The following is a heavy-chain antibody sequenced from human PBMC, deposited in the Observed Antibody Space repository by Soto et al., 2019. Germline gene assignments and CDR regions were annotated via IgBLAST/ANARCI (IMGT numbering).Heavy chain of an antibody. CDR2: VSGSGAST. Sequence: GGSLRLSCAASGFTLSSYAMSWVRQAPGEGLDWVSTVSGSGASTYYTDSVKGRFTISRDNSKNTLYLQMNSLRAEDSAVYYCARVVRVNGSPPYYWGQGILVTVSS. D-gene: IGHD1-26*01. J-gene: IGHJ4*02. CDR3: ARVVRVNGSPPYY. V-gene: IGHV3-23*01. CDR1: GFTLSSYA.